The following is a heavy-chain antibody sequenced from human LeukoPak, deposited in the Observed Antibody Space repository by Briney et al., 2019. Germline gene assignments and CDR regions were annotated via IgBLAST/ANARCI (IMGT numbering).Heavy chain of an antibody. CDR1: GYTFTSYD. CDR3: ARGRRSITIFGVAKTKDKYYFDY. CDR2: MNPNSGNT. Sequence: ASVKVSCKASGYTFTSYDINWVRQATGQGLEWMGWMNPNSGNTGYAQKFQGRVTMTRNTSISTAYMELSSLRPEDTAVYYCARGRRSITIFGVAKTKDKYYFDYWGQGTLVTVSS. V-gene: IGHV1-8*01. J-gene: IGHJ4*02. D-gene: IGHD3-3*01.